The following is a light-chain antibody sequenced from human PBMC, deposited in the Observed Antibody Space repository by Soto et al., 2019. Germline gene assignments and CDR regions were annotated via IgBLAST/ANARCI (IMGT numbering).Light chain of an antibody. CDR3: QQYGSAPYT. V-gene: IGKV3-20*01. CDR2: GAS. J-gene: IGKJ2*01. CDR1: QSVSSDY. Sequence: EMVLTQSPGTLSLSPGGGGTLSCRASQSVSSDYLAWYQQKPGQAPSLLNYGASSRATGIPDRFSGSGSGTDFTITISRLEPEGFAVYYCQQYGSAPYTFGQGTKLEIK.